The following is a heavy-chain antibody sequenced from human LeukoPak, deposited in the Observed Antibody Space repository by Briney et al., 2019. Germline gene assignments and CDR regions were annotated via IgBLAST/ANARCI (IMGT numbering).Heavy chain of an antibody. J-gene: IGHJ4*02. CDR3: ARHGYGMAALVWDS. CDR2: ISQSGST. V-gene: IGHV4-59*08. D-gene: IGHD5-24*01. CDR1: GDSISGYY. Sequence: SETLSLTCTVSGDSISGYYWSWIRRPPGKGLEWIAYISQSGSTNYNPSLKSRVTIYVDTSKKQFSLRLSSVTAADTAVYYCARHGYGMAALVWDSWGQGTLVTVSS.